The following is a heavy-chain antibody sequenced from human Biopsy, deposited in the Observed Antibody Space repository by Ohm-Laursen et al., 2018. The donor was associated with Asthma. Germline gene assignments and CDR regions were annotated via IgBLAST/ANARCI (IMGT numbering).Heavy chain of an antibody. Sequence: GSLRLSCTASGLTFSDYWMHWVRQAPGKGLEWVSRVKGDGRRTSYADSVKGRFTISRDNAKNTLYLQMNSLRVEDTAVYYCARGDSSGWSHYYFDYWGQGTLVTVSS. CDR2: VKGDGRRT. CDR3: ARGDSSGWSHYYFDY. CDR1: GLTFSDYW. J-gene: IGHJ4*02. V-gene: IGHV3-74*01. D-gene: IGHD6-19*01.